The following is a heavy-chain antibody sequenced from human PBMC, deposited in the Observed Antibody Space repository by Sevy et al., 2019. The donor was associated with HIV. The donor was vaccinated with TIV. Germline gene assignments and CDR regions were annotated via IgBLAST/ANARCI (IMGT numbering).Heavy chain of an antibody. CDR1: GFTFGGYM. CDR2: VSRNGGTP. CDR3: VKEGRDDFNPYLDF. V-gene: IGHV3-23*01. D-gene: IGHD3-10*01. Sequence: GGSLRLSCAGSGFTFGGYMMNWVRQAPGRGLEWVARVSRNGGTPEYGDSAKDRFTISRDKSKNTVYLQLKELRAEDTALYYCVKEGRDDFNPYLDFWGQGILVTVSS. J-gene: IGHJ4*02.